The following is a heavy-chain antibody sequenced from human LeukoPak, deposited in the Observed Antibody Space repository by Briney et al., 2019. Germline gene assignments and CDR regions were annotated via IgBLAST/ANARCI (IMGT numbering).Heavy chain of an antibody. Sequence: GGSLRLSSAASGFTVCSNYMSWVRRAPGKGLEWVSVIYSGGNTYYADSVKGRFTMSRDKSKNTLYLQMNSLRDEDTAVYYCARVQATFQNMDYWGQGTLVTVSS. CDR1: GFTVCSNY. D-gene: IGHD2/OR15-2a*01. CDR3: ARVQATFQNMDY. J-gene: IGHJ4*02. CDR2: IYSGGNT. V-gene: IGHV3-66*01.